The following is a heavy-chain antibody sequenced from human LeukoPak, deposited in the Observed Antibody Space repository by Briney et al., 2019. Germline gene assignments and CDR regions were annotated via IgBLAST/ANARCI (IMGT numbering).Heavy chain of an antibody. Sequence: GGSLRLSCAAPGFTFRSYSMNWVRQAPGKGLGWVSSINSRGNDKYYAESVKGRFTISRDNAKNSLYLQMNNLRVEDTAVYYCAREGSIVPHQDLDCWGQGSLVTVSS. V-gene: IGHV3-21*01. CDR1: GFTFRSYS. CDR3: AREGSIVPHQDLDC. J-gene: IGHJ4*02. D-gene: IGHD2-21*01. CDR2: INSRGNDK.